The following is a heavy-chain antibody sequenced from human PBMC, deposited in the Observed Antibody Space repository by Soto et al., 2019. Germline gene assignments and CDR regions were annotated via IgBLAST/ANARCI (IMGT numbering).Heavy chain of an antibody. V-gene: IGHV3-33*01. CDR2: IWYDGSNK. J-gene: IGHJ6*02. Sequence: GGSLRLSCAASGFTFSSYGMHWVRQAPGKGLEWVAVIWYDGSNKYYADSVKGRFTISRDNSKNTLYLQMNSLRAEDTAVYYCAREGGHSYGYSYYYGMDVWGQGTTVTVSS. CDR1: GFTFSSYG. CDR3: AREGGHSYGYSYYYGMDV. D-gene: IGHD5-18*01.